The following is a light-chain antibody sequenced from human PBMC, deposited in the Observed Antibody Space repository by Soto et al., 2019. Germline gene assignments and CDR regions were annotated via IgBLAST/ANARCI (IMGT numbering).Light chain of an antibody. CDR2: EVS. CDR3: SSNTSSSPFV. V-gene: IGLV2-14*01. J-gene: IGLJ1*01. CDR1: SSDVSDYNF. Sequence: QPVLTQPASVSGSPGQSITISCTGTSSDVSDYNFVSWYQHPPGKGPKLMIYEVSNRPPGVSNRFSGSKSGNTASLTISGLQAEDEGDYYCSSNTSSSPFVFGPGTKLTVL.